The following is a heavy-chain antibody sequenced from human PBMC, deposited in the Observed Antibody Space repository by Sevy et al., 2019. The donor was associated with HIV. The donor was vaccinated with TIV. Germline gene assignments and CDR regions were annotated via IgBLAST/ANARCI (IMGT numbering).Heavy chain of an antibody. D-gene: IGHD6-19*01. J-gene: IGHJ4*02. Sequence: GGSLRLSCVGSGFTFEDYALHWVRQAPGKGLEWVSGISWNSGSLDYADSVRGRFTIFRDNAKKTLYLQMDSLRSEDTALSHCLKAPMTEAAPFFDFWGQGTAVTVSS. CDR3: LKAPMTEAAPFFDF. CDR1: GFTFEDYA. V-gene: IGHV3-9*01. CDR2: ISWNSGSL.